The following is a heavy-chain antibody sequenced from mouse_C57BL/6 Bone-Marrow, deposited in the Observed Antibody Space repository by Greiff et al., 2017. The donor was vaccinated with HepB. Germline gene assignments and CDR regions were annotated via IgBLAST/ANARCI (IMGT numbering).Heavy chain of an antibody. CDR1: GYSITSGYY. V-gene: IGHV3-6*01. CDR2: ISYDGSN. Sequence: ESGPGLVKPSQSLSLTCSVTGYSITSGYYWNWIRQFPGNKLEWMGYISYDGSNNYNPSLKNRISITRDTSKNQFFLKLNSVTTEDTATYYCAPISDYFDYWGQGTTLTVSS. CDR3: APISDYFDY. J-gene: IGHJ2*01.